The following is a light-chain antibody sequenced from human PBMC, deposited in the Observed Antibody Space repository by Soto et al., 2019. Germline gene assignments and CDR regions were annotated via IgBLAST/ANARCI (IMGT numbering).Light chain of an antibody. CDR2: GAV. Sequence: TVVTQEPSLTVSPGGTVTLTCASSTGAVTSGYYPNWLQQKPGQAPRALIFGAVNKYSWTPARFSGSLLGGKAALTLSGVQPEDEAEYYCLVLYGGGWVFGGGTKLTVL. J-gene: IGLJ3*02. V-gene: IGLV7-43*01. CDR1: TGAVTSGYY. CDR3: LVLYGGGWV.